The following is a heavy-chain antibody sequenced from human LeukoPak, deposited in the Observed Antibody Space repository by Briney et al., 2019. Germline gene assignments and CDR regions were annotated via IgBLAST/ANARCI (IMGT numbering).Heavy chain of an antibody. CDR2: IYYSGST. Sequence: SETLSLTCTVSGGSISSSSYYWGWIRQPPGKGLEWIGSIYYSGSTYYNPSLTSRVTISVDTSKNQFSLKLSSVTAADTAVYYCARDHIVVVPAAPPDVYRYYYYGMDVWGQGTTVTVSS. D-gene: IGHD2-2*01. J-gene: IGHJ6*02. CDR1: GGSISSSSYY. CDR3: ARDHIVVVPAAPPDVYRYYYYGMDV. V-gene: IGHV4-39*07.